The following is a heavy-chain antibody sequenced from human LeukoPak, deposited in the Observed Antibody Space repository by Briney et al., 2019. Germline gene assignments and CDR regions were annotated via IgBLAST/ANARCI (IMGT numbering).Heavy chain of an antibody. CDR2: ITSDGSAT. CDR1: GFTFSSYW. CDR3: ARDASPGYFDL. J-gene: IGHJ2*01. Sequence: GGSLRLSCAVSGFTFSSYWMHWVRQSPGKGLAWASRITSDGSATDYADSVRGRFTVSRDNAKNTLSLHMDSLRVEDTAVYYCARDASPGYFDLWGRGTLVTVSS. V-gene: IGHV3-74*01.